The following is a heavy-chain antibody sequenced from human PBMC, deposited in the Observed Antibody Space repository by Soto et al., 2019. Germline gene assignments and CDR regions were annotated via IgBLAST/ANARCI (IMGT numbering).Heavy chain of an antibody. CDR1: GASISGFY. J-gene: IGHJ5*02. CDR2: IYATGTT. V-gene: IGHV4-4*07. CDR3: VRDGTKTLRDWFDP. Sequence: SETLSLTCTVSGASISGFYWSWIRKSAGKGLEWIGRIYATGTTDSNPSFKCRVMMSVDTSKKQFSRKLRSVTAADTAVYYWVRDGTKTLRDWFDPWGQGISVTVSS. D-gene: IGHD1-1*01.